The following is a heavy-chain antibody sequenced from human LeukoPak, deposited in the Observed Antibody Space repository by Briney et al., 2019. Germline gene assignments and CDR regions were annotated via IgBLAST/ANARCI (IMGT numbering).Heavy chain of an antibody. CDR2: ITPSDGSA. D-gene: IGHD5-18*01. J-gene: IGHJ4*02. Sequence: GASVKVSCMASGYTFSSYHVHWVRPAPGQGLEWMGKITPSDGSATYAQNFQDRVIMTRDTSSSTVYMQLSSLRSEDTAVYYCARDSYGPDYWGQGTLVTVSS. V-gene: IGHV1-46*01. CDR1: GYTFSSYH. CDR3: ARDSYGPDY.